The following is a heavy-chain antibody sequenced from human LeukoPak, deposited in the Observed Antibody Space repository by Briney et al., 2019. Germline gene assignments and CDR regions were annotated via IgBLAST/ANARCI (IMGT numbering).Heavy chain of an antibody. CDR2: ISWNSETI. J-gene: IGHJ5*02. V-gene: IGHV3-9*01. CDR1: GFTFDDYA. Sequence: GRSLRLSCAASGFTFDDYAMYWVREAPGEGVEWVSGISWNSETIDYADSVKGRFTISRDNAKNFLYLQMNSLRPEDTARYYCVKEARSDGDYFDPWGQGTLVTVSS. D-gene: IGHD4-17*01. CDR3: VKEARSDGDYFDP.